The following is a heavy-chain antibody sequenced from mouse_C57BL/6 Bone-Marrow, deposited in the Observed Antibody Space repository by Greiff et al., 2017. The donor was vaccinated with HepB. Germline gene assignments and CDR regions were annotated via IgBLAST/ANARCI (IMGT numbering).Heavy chain of an antibody. Sequence: VQLLQSGAELARPGASVKLSCKASGYTFTSYGISWVKQSTGQGLEWIGEIYPRSGNTYYNEKLKGKATLTADKSYSTEYMELRSLTSEDSAVYFCARGTYVGWIAYWGQGTLVTVSA. J-gene: IGHJ3*01. CDR2: IYPRSGNT. D-gene: IGHD5-1*01. CDR3: ARGTYVGWIAY. V-gene: IGHV1-81*01. CDR1: GYTFTSYG.